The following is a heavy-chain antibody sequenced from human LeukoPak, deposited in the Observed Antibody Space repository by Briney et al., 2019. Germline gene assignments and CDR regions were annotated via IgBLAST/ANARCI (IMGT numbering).Heavy chain of an antibody. V-gene: IGHV3-30*18. J-gene: IGHJ4*02. CDR2: ISYDGSNK. D-gene: IGHD6-19*01. CDR3: AKAPNSSGWSETYYFDY. Sequence: PGGSLRLSCAASGFTFSSYGMHWVRQAPGKGLEWVAVISYDGSNKYYADSVKGRFTISRDNSKNTLYLQMNSLRAEDTAVYYCAKAPNSSGWSETYYFDYWGQGTLVTVSS. CDR1: GFTFSSYG.